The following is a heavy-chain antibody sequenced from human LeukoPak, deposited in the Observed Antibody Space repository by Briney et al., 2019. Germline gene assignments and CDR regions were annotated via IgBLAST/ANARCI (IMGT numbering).Heavy chain of an antibody. Sequence: PSETLSLTCTVSGGSISSSSYYWGWIRQPPGKGLEWIGSIYYSGSTYYNPSLKSRVTISVDTSKNQFSLKLSSVTAADTAVYYCAVTYGSGSFFDYWGQGTLVTVSS. CDR1: GGSISSSSYY. D-gene: IGHD3-10*01. CDR2: IYYSGST. CDR3: AVTYGSGSFFDY. J-gene: IGHJ4*02. V-gene: IGHV4-39*01.